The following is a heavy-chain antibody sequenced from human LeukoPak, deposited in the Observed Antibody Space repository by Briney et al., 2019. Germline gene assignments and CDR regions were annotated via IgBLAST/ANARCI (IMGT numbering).Heavy chain of an antibody. Sequence: GGSLRLSCAASGFTFSDCYMSWIRQAPGKGLEWVSYISSSGSTIYYADSVKGRFTISRDNAKNSLYLQMNSLRAEDTAVYYCARDVYYGSGSPRLDYWGQGTLVTVSS. V-gene: IGHV3-11*04. CDR1: GFTFSDCY. CDR3: ARDVYYGSGSPRLDY. D-gene: IGHD3-10*01. CDR2: ISSSGSTI. J-gene: IGHJ4*02.